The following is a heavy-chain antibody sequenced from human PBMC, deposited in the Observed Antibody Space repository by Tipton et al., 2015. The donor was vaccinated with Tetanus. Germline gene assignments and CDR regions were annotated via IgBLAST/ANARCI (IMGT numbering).Heavy chain of an antibody. D-gene: IGHD3-9*01. Sequence: TLSLTCTVSGVSISSYYWSWIRHSPGKGLEWIGYIFYAGSTNSNPSLKSRVTISVDKAKNQFSLKLTSVTAADTAVYYCARATEHDIMTGYDNWGPGTQVTVSS. J-gene: IGHJ4*02. CDR1: GVSISSYY. CDR3: ARATEHDIMTGYDN. V-gene: IGHV4-59*01. CDR2: IFYAGST.